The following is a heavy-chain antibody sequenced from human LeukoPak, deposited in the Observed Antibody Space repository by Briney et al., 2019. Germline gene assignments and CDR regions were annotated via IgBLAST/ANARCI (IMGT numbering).Heavy chain of an antibody. V-gene: IGHV3-7*04. Sequence: GGSLRLSCAASGFTFSTYWMNWARQAPGKGLEWVANIKPDEGEKYYVDSVKGRFTISRDNAKNSLYLQMDSLRAEDTAVYYCARGMTVAANWFDSWGQGTLVTVSS. D-gene: IGHD6-19*01. CDR1: GFTFSTYW. CDR2: IKPDEGEK. J-gene: IGHJ5*01. CDR3: ARGMTVAANWFDS.